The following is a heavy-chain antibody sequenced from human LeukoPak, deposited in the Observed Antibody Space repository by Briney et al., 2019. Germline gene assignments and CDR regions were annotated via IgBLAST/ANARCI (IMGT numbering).Heavy chain of an antibody. CDR2: ISTSANT. CDR1: GSTSSDYA. V-gene: IGHV3-23*01. J-gene: IGHJ4*02. D-gene: IGHD1-7*01. CDR3: ARGLRGNYDD. Sequence: PGGSLRLSCAASGSTSSDYAMAWVRQAPRKGLQWVSSISTSANTYPATSGKGRFTISRDNSKDPLYLQINSLTTEDTAVYYCARGLRGNYDDWGQGTLVTVSS.